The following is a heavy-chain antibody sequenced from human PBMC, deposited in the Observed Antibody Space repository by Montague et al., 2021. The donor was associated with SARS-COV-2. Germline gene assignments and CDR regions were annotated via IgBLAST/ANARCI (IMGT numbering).Heavy chain of an antibody. D-gene: IGHD2-2*01. CDR3: ARDNPSSRRHPMTKGDYYYGMDV. J-gene: IGHJ6*02. V-gene: IGHV4-59*01. CDR1: GGSISNYY. Sequence: SETLSLTCTVSGGSISNYYWSWIRQPPGKGLEWIGYISSSGSTNYNPSLKSRVTISVDTSKIQFSLRLSSVTSADTAVYYCARDNPSSRRHPMTKGDYYYGMDVWGQGTTVTVSS. CDR2: ISSSGST.